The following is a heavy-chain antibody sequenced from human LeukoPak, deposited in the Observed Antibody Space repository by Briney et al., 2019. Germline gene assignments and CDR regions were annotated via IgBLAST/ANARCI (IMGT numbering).Heavy chain of an antibody. CDR2: IYYSGST. J-gene: IGHJ6*03. CDR3: ARKAPGIAAAGAPFYYYYYYMDV. V-gene: IGHV4-59*12. D-gene: IGHD6-13*01. Sequence: PSETLSLTCTVSGGSISSYYWSWIRQPPGKGLEWIGYIYYSGSTNYNPSLKSRVTISVDTSKNQFSLKLSSVTAADTAVYYCARKAPGIAAAGAPFYYYYYYMDVWGKGTTVTVSS. CDR1: GGSISSYY.